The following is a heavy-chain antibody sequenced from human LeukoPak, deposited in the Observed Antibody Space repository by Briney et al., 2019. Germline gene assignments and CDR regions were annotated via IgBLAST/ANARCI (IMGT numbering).Heavy chain of an antibody. CDR1: GGSFSGYY. J-gene: IGHJ6*02. CDR2: INHSGST. Sequence: SETLSPTCAVYGGSFSGYYWSWIRQPPGKGLEWIGEINHSGSTNYNPSLKSRVTISVDTSKNQFSLKLSSVTAADTAVYYCARTQYSSGWYDGYYYYGMDVWGQGTTVTVSS. CDR3: ARTQYSSGWYDGYYYYGMDV. D-gene: IGHD6-19*01. V-gene: IGHV4-34*01.